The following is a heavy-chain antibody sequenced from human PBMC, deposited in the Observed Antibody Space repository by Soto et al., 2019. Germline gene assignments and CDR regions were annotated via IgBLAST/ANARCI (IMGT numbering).Heavy chain of an antibody. CDR3: ARARLRYSCYDSTPPIDY. CDR1: GGSISSGGYY. J-gene: IGHJ4*02. CDR2: IYYSGST. Sequence: QVQLQESGPGLVKPSQTLSLTCTVSGGSISSGGYYWSWIRQHPGKGLEWIGYIYYSGSTYYNPSLQIRVTISVDTSKNQFSLKLSSLTAADTAVYYCARARLRYSCYDSTPPIDYWGQGTLVTVSS. D-gene: IGHD5-12*01. V-gene: IGHV4-31*03.